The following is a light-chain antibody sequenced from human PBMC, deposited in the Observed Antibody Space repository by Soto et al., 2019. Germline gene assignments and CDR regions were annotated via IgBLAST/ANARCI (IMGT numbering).Light chain of an antibody. V-gene: IGKV3D-15*01. CDR1: QSISSSY. CDR3: QQYNNWPRT. J-gene: IGKJ1*01. CDR2: GAS. Sequence: EIVLTQSLDTLSLSPGERGTLSCLASQSISSSYLAWYQQKPGQAPRLLIYGASRRATGIAARFSGSGSGTEFTLTISSLQSEDFAVYYCQQYNNWPRTFGQGTKVDIK.